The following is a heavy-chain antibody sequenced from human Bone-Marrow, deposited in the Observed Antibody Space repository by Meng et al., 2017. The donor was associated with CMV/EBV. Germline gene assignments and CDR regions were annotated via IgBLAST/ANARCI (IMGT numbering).Heavy chain of an antibody. CDR1: GFTFSSYS. CDR3: ARDLAVGSFDY. D-gene: IGHD6-19*01. J-gene: IGHJ4*02. CDR2: ISSSSSYI. V-gene: IGHV3-21*01. Sequence: GRSLRLSCAASGFTFSSYSMNWVRQAPGKGLEWVSSISSSSSYIYYADSVKGRFTISRDNAKNSLYLQMNSLRAEDTAVYYCARDLAVGSFDYWGQGTLVTVSS.